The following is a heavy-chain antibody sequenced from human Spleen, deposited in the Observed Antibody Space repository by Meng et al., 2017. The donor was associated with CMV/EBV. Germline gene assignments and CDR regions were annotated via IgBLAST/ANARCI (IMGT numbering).Heavy chain of an antibody. CDR1: GYTFTGFY. CDR3: ARGSGSYYMAPTV. J-gene: IGHJ4*02. CDR2: INPDRGAT. V-gene: IGHV1-2*02. Sequence: ASVKVSCKASGYTFTGFYIHWVRQAPGQGLEWMGWINPDRGATNYAQKFQGRVSLTRDTSISTAYMELSRLRSDDTAVYYCARGSGSYYMAPTVWGQGTLVTVSS. D-gene: IGHD1-26*01.